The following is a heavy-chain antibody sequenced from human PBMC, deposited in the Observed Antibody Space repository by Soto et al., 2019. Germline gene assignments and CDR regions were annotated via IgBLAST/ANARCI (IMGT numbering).Heavy chain of an antibody. CDR3: ARDPMVRGVLTGVDY. V-gene: IGHV1-18*01. J-gene: IGHJ4*02. CDR2: ISAYNGNT. D-gene: IGHD3-10*01. CDR1: GYTFTSYG. Sequence: QVQLVQSGAEVKKPGASVKVSCKASGYTFTSYGISWVRQAPGQGLEWMGRISAYNGNTNYAQKLQGRVTMTTDTSTSTAYMELRSLRSDDTAVYFCARDPMVRGVLTGVDYWGQGTLVTVSS.